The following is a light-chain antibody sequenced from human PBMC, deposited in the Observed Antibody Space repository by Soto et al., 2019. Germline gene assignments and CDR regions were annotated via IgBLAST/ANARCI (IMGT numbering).Light chain of an antibody. J-gene: IGKJ2*01. CDR3: HQYSNPPHT. CDR2: GVS. Sequence: ETLLTQSPGTLSLSPGEGATLSCRASQTVGASQLAWYQQKSGQSPRLLIYGVSNRATDIPDRFGGSGSGTDFTLTISRLEPEDFAVYYCHQYSNPPHTFGQGTKLEIK. CDR1: QTVGASQ. V-gene: IGKV3-20*01.